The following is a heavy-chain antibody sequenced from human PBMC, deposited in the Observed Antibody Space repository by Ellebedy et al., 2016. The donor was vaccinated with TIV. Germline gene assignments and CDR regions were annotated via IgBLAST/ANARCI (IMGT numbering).Heavy chain of an antibody. D-gene: IGHD3-3*01. V-gene: IGHV3-30*03. CDR2: ISYDGSNK. CDR3: AGDFRYYDFWSGGGQRNWFDP. J-gene: IGHJ5*02. CDR1: GFTFSSYG. Sequence: GESLMISCAASGFTFSSYGMHWVRQAPGKGLEWVAVISYDGSNKYYADSVKGRFTISRDNSKNTLYLQMNSLRAEYTAVYYCAGDFRYYDFWSGGGQRNWFDPWGQGTLVTVSS.